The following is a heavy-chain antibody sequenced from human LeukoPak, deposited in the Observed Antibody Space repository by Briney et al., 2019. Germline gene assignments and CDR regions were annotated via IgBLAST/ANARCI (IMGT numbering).Heavy chain of an antibody. CDR1: GFTFSSYS. D-gene: IGHD1-1*01. V-gene: IGHV3-21*01. CDR3: ARDPKKTGTPGYYGMDV. J-gene: IGHJ6*02. Sequence: PGGSLRLSCAASGFTFSSYSMNWVRQAPGKGLEWVSSISSSSSYIYYADSVKGRFTISRDNAKNSLYLQMNSLRAEDTAVYYCARDPKKTGTPGYYGMDVWGQGTTVTVSS. CDR2: ISSSSSYI.